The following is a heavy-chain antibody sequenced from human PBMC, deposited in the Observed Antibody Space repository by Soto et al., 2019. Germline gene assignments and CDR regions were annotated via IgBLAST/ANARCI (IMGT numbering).Heavy chain of an antibody. V-gene: IGHV4-31*11. D-gene: IGHD3-10*01. J-gene: IGHJ4*02. CDR3: ARDSNGSGSYYNVNYFDY. CDR1: GGSFSGYY. CDR2: IYYSGST. Sequence: SETLSLTCAVYGGSFSGYYWSWIRQHPGKGLEWIGYIYYSGSTYYNPSLKSRVTISVDTSKNQFSPKLSSVTAADTAVYYCARDSNGSGSYYNVNYFDYWGQGTLVTVSS.